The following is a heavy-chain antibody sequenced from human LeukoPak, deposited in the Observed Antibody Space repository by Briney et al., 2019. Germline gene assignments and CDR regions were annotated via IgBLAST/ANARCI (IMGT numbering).Heavy chain of an antibody. V-gene: IGHV3-23*01. J-gene: IGHJ4*02. CDR3: AKGAYDYIEIAYFDY. D-gene: IGHD5-12*01. CDR1: GFTVSSYA. CDR2: IIGSRGST. Sequence: GGSLRLSCAASGFTVSSYAMSWVRQALGKGLEWVSLIIGSRGSTFYADSVKGRFTISRDKSKNTLYLQMSSLRAEDTAVYYCAKGAYDYIEIAYFDYWGQGSLVTVSS.